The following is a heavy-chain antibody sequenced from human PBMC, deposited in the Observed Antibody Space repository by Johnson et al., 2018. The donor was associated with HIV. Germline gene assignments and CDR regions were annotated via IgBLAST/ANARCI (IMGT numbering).Heavy chain of an antibody. CDR2: ISYDGSNK. V-gene: IGHV3-30*03. J-gene: IGHJ3*02. CDR1: GSTFSDYY. D-gene: IGHD6-6*01. Sequence: MQLVESGGDLVKAGGSLRLSCAASGSTFSDYYMSWIRQAPGKGLEWVAVISYDGSNKYYADSVKGRFTISRDNSKNTLYLQMNSLRAEDTAVYYCARVGQKLVPVPRGAFDIWGQGTMVTVSS. CDR3: ARVGQKLVPVPRGAFDI.